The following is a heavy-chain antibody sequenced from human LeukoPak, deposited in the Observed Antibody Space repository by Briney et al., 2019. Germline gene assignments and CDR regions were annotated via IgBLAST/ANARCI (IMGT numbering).Heavy chain of an antibody. D-gene: IGHD3-10*01. CDR2: IRSSGLYT. J-gene: IGHJ4*02. CDR3: TRASSIDY. V-gene: IGHV3-21*01. Sequence: GGSLRLSCAASGFTFSDYTMNWVRQAPGKGLEWVSSIRSSGLYTYYADSVKGRFTISRDNAKNSLYLQMNSLTAEDTAVYYCTRASSIDYWGQGTLVTVSS. CDR1: GFTFSDYT.